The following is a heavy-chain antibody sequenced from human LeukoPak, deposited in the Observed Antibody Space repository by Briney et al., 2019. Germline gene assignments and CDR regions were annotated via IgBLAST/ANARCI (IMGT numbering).Heavy chain of an antibody. CDR3: AKDSPVATR. D-gene: IGHD2-15*01. CDR2: ITDSGDGT. J-gene: IGHJ4*02. CDR1: GFTFSNAW. Sequence: GGSLRLSCAASGFTFSNAWMSWVRQAPGKGLEWVSSITDSGDGTYYADSVKGRFTISRDDSKNTLYLQMNSLRAEDTALYYCAKDSPVATRWGQGTLVTVSS. V-gene: IGHV3-23*01.